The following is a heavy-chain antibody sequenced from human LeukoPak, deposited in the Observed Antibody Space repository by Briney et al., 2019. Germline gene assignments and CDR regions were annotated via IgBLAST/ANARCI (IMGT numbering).Heavy chain of an antibody. D-gene: IGHD3-22*01. CDR3: ASSLKEHYYDSSGLLTTAGYFDL. Sequence: GEPLKISCKGSGYRFTSYWIGWVRTMPGKGLEWMGIIYPGDSDTRYSPSFQGQVTISADKSIRTSYLQWSSLKASDTAMYYCASSLKEHYYDSSGLLTTAGYFDLWGRGTLVTVSS. CDR1: GYRFTSYW. V-gene: IGHV5-51*01. CDR2: IYPGDSDT. J-gene: IGHJ2*01.